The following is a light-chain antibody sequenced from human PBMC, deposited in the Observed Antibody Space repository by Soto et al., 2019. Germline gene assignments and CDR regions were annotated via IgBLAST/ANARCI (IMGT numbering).Light chain of an antibody. J-gene: IGKJ4*01. CDR2: GTS. V-gene: IGKV3-15*01. CDR1: QSVGSN. Sequence: DIVMTQSPATLSVSPGERATLSCMASQSVGSNLAWYQQKPGQAPRLLIFGTSTRATGVPTRFSGSRSGAEFTLTINSLQSEDFAVYYCQPYNNWPLTFGGGTKVDIK. CDR3: QPYNNWPLT.